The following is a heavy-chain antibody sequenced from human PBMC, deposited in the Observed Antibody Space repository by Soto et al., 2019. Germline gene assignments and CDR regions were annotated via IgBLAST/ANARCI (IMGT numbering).Heavy chain of an antibody. CDR3: AREYYGLLTGYYTDY. CDR2: ISGDGVTT. CDR1: GFPFSSYW. Sequence: EVQLVESGGDLVQRGGSLRLSCAASGFPFSSYWMHWVRHTPGKGLDWVARISGDGVTTYYADSVTGRFTVSRDNAKNTLSLQIRGLRAEATAVNYCAREYYGLLTGYYTDYWGQGTLVSVSS. J-gene: IGHJ4*02. V-gene: IGHV3-74*01. D-gene: IGHD3-9*01.